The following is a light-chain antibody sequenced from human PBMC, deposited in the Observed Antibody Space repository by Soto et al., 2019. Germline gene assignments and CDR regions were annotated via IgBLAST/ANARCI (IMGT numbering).Light chain of an antibody. CDR3: QHYDTFPYT. V-gene: IGKV1-5*01. J-gene: IGKJ2*01. Sequence: DIQMTQSPSFVSASVGDRVTITCRASQSIDNWLAWYQQKPGKAPKLLIYDASTLESGVSSGFSGSGSGTEFTLTISSLRPDDLATYYCQHYDTFPYTFGQGTKLEIK. CDR2: DAS. CDR1: QSIDNW.